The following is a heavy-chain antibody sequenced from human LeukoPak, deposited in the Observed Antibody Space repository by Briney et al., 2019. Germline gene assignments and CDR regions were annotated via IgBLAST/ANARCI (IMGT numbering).Heavy chain of an antibody. CDR2: IYYSGST. V-gene: IGHV4-59*01. CDR1: GFTFGSYE. D-gene: IGHD3-10*01. CDR3: ARDRSGSYYDAFDI. Sequence: GSLRLSCGASGFTFGSYEMNWVRQAPGKGLEWIGYIYYSGSTNYNPSLKSRVTISVDTSTNKFSLKLTSVTAADTALYYCARDRSGSYYDAFDIWGQGTMVTVSS. J-gene: IGHJ3*02.